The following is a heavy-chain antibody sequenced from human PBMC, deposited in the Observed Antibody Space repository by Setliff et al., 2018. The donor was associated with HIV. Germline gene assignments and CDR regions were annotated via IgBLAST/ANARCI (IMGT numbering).Heavy chain of an antibody. CDR1: GGSMSTYY. J-gene: IGHJ6*03. CDR2: IYSGGIT. CDR3: ARVGVDVVRHYYYYMDV. D-gene: IGHD3-10*01. Sequence: SETLSLTCTVSGGSMSTYYWSWIRQPPGKGLEWIRYIYSGGITKYNPSLKSRVTISVDTSKNQFSLKLSSVTAADTAVYYCARVGVDVVRHYYYYMDVWGKGTTVTVSS. V-gene: IGHV4-59*12.